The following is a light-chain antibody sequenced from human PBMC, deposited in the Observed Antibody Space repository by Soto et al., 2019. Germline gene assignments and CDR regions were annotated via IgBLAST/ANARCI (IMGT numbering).Light chain of an antibody. CDR1: QSISTW. CDR3: QQYNSYST. V-gene: IGKV1-5*01. Sequence: DSQMTQSPSTLSAAGGDRVTITCRASQSISTWLAWYQQKPGKAPKLLIYDASSLESGVPSRFSGSGSGTEFTLPISSLQPEDFARYYCQQYNSYSTFGQGTKVDIK. CDR2: DAS. J-gene: IGKJ1*01.